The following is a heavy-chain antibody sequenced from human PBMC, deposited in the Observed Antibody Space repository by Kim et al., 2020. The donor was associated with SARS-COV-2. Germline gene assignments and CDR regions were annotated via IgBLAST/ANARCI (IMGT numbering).Heavy chain of an antibody. J-gene: IGHJ5*02. CDR3: ARALIVGATTWFDP. D-gene: IGHD1-26*01. V-gene: IGHV4-59*01. CDR1: GGSISSYY. Sequence: SETLSLTCTVSGGSISSYYWSWIRQPPGKGLEWIGYIYYSGSTNYNPSLKSRVTISVDTSKNQFSLKLSSVTAADTAVFYCARALIVGATTWFDPWGQGTLVTVSS. CDR2: IYYSGST.